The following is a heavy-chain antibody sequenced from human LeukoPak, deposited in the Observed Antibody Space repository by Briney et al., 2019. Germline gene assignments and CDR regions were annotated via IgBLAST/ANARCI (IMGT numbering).Heavy chain of an antibody. J-gene: IGHJ6*02. D-gene: IGHD3-10*01. CDR3: ARDLVRGVGPYYGMDV. CDR2: INTNTGNP. V-gene: IGHV7-4-1*02. Sequence: ASVKVSCKASGYTFTSYAMNWVRQAPGQGLEWMGWINTNTGNPTYAQGFTGRFVFSLDTSVSTAYLQISSLKAEDTAVYYCARDLVRGVGPYYGMDVWGQGTTVTVSS. CDR1: GYTFTSYA.